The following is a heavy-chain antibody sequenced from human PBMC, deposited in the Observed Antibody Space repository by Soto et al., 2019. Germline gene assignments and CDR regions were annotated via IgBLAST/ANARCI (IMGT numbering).Heavy chain of an antibody. J-gene: IGHJ6*02. Sequence: HGESLKISCKASGYIFTLYWIGWVRQMPGKGLEWMGIIYPGDSDTRYSPSFQGQVTISADKSISTASLQWSSLKASDTAVYYCARQSPTPGHYYFSSGMDVWGQGTTVTVSS. V-gene: IGHV5-51*01. CDR3: ARQSPTPGHYYFSSGMDV. D-gene: IGHD4-17*01. CDR2: IYPGDSDT. CDR1: GYIFTLYW.